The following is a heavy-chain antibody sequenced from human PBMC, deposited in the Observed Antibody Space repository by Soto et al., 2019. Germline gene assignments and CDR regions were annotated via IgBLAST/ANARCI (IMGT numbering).Heavy chain of an antibody. Sequence: EVQLLESGGGLVQPGGSLRLSCAASGFTFSSYAMSWVRQAPGKGLEWVSAISGSGGSTYYADSVKGRFTISRDNSKKTLYLQMNSLRAEDTAVYYCAKVSSYRSGHFDYWGQGTLVTVSS. J-gene: IGHJ4*02. V-gene: IGHV3-23*01. D-gene: IGHD4-4*01. CDR2: ISGSGGST. CDR3: AKVSSYRSGHFDY. CDR1: GFTFSSYA.